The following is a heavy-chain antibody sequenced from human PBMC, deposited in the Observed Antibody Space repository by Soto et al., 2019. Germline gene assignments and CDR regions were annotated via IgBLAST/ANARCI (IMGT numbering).Heavy chain of an antibody. CDR3: AKAWGSITMVRGVRPDAFDI. D-gene: IGHD3-10*01. V-gene: IGHV3-23*01. CDR2: ISGSGGST. CDR1: GFTFSSYA. Sequence: EVQLLESGGGLVQPGGSRRLSCAASGFTFSSYAMSWVRQAPGKGLEWVSAISGSGGSTYYADSVKGRFTISRDNSKNTLYLQMNSLRAEDTAVYYCAKAWGSITMVRGVRPDAFDIWGQGTMVTVSS. J-gene: IGHJ3*02.